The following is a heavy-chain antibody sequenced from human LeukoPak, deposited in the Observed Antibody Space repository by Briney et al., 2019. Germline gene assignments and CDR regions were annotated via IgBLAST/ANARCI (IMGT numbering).Heavy chain of an antibody. Sequence: SVKVSCKASGGTFSSYAISWVRQAPGQGLEWMGGIIPIFGTANYAQKFQGRVTITADKSTSTAYMELSSLRSEDTAVYYCARDQPGITVSGFLRRLDYWGQGTLVTVSS. CDR3: ARDQPGITVSGFLRRLDY. J-gene: IGHJ4*02. CDR1: GGTFSSYA. V-gene: IGHV1-69*06. CDR2: IIPIFGTA. D-gene: IGHD6-19*01.